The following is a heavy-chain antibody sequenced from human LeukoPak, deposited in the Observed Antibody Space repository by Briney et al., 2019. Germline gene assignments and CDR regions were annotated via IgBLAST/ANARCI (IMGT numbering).Heavy chain of an antibody. Sequence: GGSLRLSCAASGFTFSSYSMNWVRQAPGKGLEWVAVISYDGSNKYYADSVKGRFTISRDNSKNTLYLQMNSLRAEDTAVYYCATDIVVVPAPLDAFDIWGQGTMVTVSS. V-gene: IGHV3-30*03. CDR1: GFTFSSYS. D-gene: IGHD2-2*01. CDR2: ISYDGSNK. J-gene: IGHJ3*02. CDR3: ATDIVVVPAPLDAFDI.